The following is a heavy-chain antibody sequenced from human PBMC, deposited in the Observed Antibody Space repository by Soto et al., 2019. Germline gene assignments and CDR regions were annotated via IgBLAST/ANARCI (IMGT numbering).Heavy chain of an antibody. V-gene: IGHV1-69*01. CDR2: IIPIVGTA. J-gene: IGHJ6*02. D-gene: IGHD6-13*01. CDR3: ARSAMTRYSSSSEYDGLDV. Sequence: QVQLVQSGAEVKKPGSSVKVSCKASGGTFSSYAISWVRQAPGQGLEWMGGIIPIVGTANYAQKFQGRVTITADEYTSTACMEGSRLGTDDTAVYYCARSAMTRYSSSSEYDGLDVWCEGSTVIVS. CDR1: GGTFSSYA.